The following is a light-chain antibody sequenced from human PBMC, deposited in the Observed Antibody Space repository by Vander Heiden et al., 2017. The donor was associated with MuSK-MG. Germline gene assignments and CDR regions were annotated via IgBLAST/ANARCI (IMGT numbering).Light chain of an antibody. CDR2: ENN. CDR3: GTWDSGLSAGL. CDR1: SSNIGNNY. Sequence: QSVLTHPPSASAAPGQKVTISRSGSSSNIGNNYVSWDQQLPGTAPKHHIDENNKRPSGIPDRFSGSKSGTSATLGITGLQTGDEAEYNCGTWDSGLSAGLFGGGTKLTVL. V-gene: IGLV1-51*02. J-gene: IGLJ3*02.